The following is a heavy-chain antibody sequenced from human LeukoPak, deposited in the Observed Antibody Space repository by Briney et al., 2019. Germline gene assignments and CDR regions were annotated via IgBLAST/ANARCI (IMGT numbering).Heavy chain of an antibody. Sequence: GASVKVSCKASGYTFTSYGISWVRQAPGQGLEWMGWISAYNGNTNYAQKLQGRVTMTTDTSTSTAYMELRSLRSDDTAVYYSAGGGDGSSWYYYYGMDVWGQGTTVTVSS. V-gene: IGHV1-18*01. CDR2: ISAYNGNT. CDR3: AGGGDGSSWYYYYGMDV. J-gene: IGHJ6*02. D-gene: IGHD6-13*01. CDR1: GYTFTSYG.